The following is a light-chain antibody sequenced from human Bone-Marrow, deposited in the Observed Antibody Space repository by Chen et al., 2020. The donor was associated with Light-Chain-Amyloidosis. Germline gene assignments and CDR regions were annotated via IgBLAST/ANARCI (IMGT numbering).Light chain of an antibody. V-gene: IGLV3-25*03. J-gene: IGLJ2*01. CDR3: QSADSSGTYEGI. Sequence: SYELTQPPSVSVSPGQTARITCSGDDLPTKYAYWYQQKPGQAPVLVIRIDTERPSGISERFSGSSSGTTATLTIRGVQAEDEADYHCQSADSSGTYEGIFGGGTKLTVL. CDR1: DLPTKY. CDR2: IDT.